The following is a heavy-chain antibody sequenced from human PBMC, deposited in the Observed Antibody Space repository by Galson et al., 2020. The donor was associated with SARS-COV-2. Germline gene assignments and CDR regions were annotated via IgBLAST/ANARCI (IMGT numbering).Heavy chain of an antibody. V-gene: IGHV3-30*03. CDR2: ISYDGSNK. CDR1: GSTFSSYG. D-gene: IGHD5-12*01. J-gene: IGHJ6*02. Sequence: GGSLRLSCAASGSTFSSYGMHWVRQAPGKGLEWVAIISYDGSNKYYADSVKGRFTIPRDNSKNTLYLQMNSLRAEDTAVYYCVTGWLPYYYGMDVWGQGTSVTVSS. CDR3: VTGWLPYYYGMDV.